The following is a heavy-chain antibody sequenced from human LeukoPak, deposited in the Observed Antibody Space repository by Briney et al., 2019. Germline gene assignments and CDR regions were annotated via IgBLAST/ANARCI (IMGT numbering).Heavy chain of an antibody. V-gene: IGHV4-4*02. Sequence: SGTLSLTCAVSGGSISSSNWWSWVRQPPGKGLEWIGEIYHSGSTNYNPSLKSRVTISVDKSKNQFSLKLSSVTAADTAVYYCARDGSTRCYGCLGYGMDVWGQGTTVTVSS. D-gene: IGHD2-2*01. CDR3: ARDGSTRCYGCLGYGMDV. CDR1: GGSISSSNW. J-gene: IGHJ6*02. CDR2: IYHSGST.